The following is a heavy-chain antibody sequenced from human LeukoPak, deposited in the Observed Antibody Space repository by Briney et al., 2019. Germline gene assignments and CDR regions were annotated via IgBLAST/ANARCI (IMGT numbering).Heavy chain of an antibody. Sequence: ASVNVSYKASGFRFTSFGVSWVRQAPGQGLEWMGWISNYFGVTHYAEKFEDRVTMTIDTSTATAYMELRSLRYDDTAIYYCARDSDYSGNGNGDWFDPWGQGTVVTVSS. CDR1: GFRFTSFG. D-gene: IGHD4-11*01. V-gene: IGHV1-18*04. CDR3: ARDSDYSGNGNGDWFDP. J-gene: IGHJ5*02. CDR2: ISNYFGVT.